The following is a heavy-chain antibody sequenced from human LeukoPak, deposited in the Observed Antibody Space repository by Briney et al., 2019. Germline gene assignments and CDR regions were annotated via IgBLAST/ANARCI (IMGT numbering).Heavy chain of an antibody. D-gene: IGHD3-10*01. CDR3: ASSVCGSGSSPFYGMDV. CDR2: ISSSSSTI. V-gene: IGHV3-48*02. Sequence: GGSLRLSCAASGFTFSSNSMNWVRQAPGKGLEWVSYISSSSSTIYYADSVKGRFTVSRDNAKSSLYLQMSSLRDEDTAVYYCASSVCGSGSSPFYGMDVWGQGTTVTVFS. J-gene: IGHJ6*02. CDR1: GFTFSSNS.